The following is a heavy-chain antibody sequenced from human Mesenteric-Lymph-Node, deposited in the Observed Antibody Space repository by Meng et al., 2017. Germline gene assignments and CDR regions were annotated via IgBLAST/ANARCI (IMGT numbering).Heavy chain of an antibody. Sequence: QVQLVQSGAEVKKPGSSVKVSCKASGGSFSTYAISWVRQAPGQGLEWMGGIIPVFGTANYAQKFQGRVTITADKSTTTAYMDLSSLRSEDTAVYYCARGGGATFSSDYWGQGTLVTVSS. V-gene: IGHV1-69*06. CDR3: ARGGGATFSSDY. J-gene: IGHJ4*02. CDR1: GGSFSTYA. D-gene: IGHD1-26*01. CDR2: IIPVFGTA.